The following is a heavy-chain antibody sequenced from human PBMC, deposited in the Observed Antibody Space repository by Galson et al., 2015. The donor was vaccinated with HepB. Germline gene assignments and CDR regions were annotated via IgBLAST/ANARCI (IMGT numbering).Heavy chain of an antibody. CDR1: GFTFSTYG. CDR2: ITISTRYI. CDR3: ASAAVAMRPGQKTPFDI. Sequence: SLRLSCAASGFTFSTYGMNWVRQAPGKGLEWVSSITISTRYIYYADSVKGRFTISRDNAKNSLYLQMNSLSADDTAVYYCASAAVAMRPGQKTPFDICGQGTVVTASS. D-gene: IGHD2-2*01. J-gene: IGHJ3*02. V-gene: IGHV3-21*01.